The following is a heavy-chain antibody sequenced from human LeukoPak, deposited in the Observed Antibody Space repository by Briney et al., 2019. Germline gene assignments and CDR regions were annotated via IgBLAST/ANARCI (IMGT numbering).Heavy chain of an antibody. Sequence: SVKVSCKASGGTFSSYAISWVRQAPGQGFEWMGGIIPIFGTANYAQKFQGRVTITADKSTSTAYMELSSLRSEDTAVYYCAREYYDILTGYPNWFDPWGQGTLVTVSS. CDR3: AREYYDILTGYPNWFDP. CDR1: GGTFSSYA. D-gene: IGHD3-9*01. J-gene: IGHJ5*02. CDR2: IIPIFGTA. V-gene: IGHV1-69*06.